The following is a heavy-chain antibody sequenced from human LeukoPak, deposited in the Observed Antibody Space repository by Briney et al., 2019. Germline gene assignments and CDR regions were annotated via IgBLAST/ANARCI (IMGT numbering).Heavy chain of an antibody. CDR1: GDSISSSSYY. CDR3: ARRTAWELDY. CDR2: VYYSGST. Sequence: PSETLSLTCSVSGDSISSSSYYWGWIRQPPGKGLEWVGSVYYSGSTYYSPSLKSRVTISVDTSKNQFSLKLSSVTAADTAVYYCARRTAWELDYWGQGTLVTVSS. V-gene: IGHV4-39*01. D-gene: IGHD1-26*01. J-gene: IGHJ4*02.